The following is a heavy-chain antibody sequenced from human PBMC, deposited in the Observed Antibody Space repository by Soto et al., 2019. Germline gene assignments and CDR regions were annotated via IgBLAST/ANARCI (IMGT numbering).Heavy chain of an antibody. CDR1: GGSVGSSSYY. J-gene: IGHJ4*02. CDR2: TYYSAGT. D-gene: IGHD6-13*01. Sequence: PSETLSLTCNVSGGSVGSSSYYWGWIRQAPGKRLEWIVSTYYSAGTYYNPSLKSRVTTSLDASKNQFSLTVTSVTAADTAIYYCARHASRGYSSSWYFEDWGQGTPVTVSS. CDR3: ARHASRGYSSSWYFED. V-gene: IGHV4-39*01.